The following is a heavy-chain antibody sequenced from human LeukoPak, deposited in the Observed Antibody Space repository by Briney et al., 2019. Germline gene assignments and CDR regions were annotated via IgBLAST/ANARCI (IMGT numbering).Heavy chain of an antibody. D-gene: IGHD1-26*01. J-gene: IGHJ4*02. Sequence: GGSLRLSCVDSGFTFSADWFHWVRQAPGKGLMWVSRINPDGTNIMYADSVKGRFTISRDNARNTLYLHMQSLRAEDTAVYYCARGIGRELLFFDYWGQGTLVTVSS. CDR3: ARGIGRELLFFDY. V-gene: IGHV3-74*03. CDR1: GFTFSADW. CDR2: INPDGTNI.